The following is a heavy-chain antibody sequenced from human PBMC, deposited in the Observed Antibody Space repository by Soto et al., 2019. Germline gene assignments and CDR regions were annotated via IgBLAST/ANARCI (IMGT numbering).Heavy chain of an antibody. CDR3: ARDLRPGYFDL. CDR1: GFTFSSYD. Sequence: EVQLVESGGGLVQPGGSLRLSCAASGFTFSSYDMHWVRQATGKGLEWVSAIGTAGDTYYPGSVKGRFTISRENAKNSLYLQMNSLRAGDTAVYYCARDLRPGYFDLWGRGTLVTVSS. CDR2: IGTAGDT. V-gene: IGHV3-13*01. J-gene: IGHJ2*01. D-gene: IGHD3-9*01.